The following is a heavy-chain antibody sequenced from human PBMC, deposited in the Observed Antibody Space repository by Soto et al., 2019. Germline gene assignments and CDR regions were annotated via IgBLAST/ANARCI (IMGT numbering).Heavy chain of an antibody. Sequence: QVQLQESGPGLVKPSQTLSLTCIVSGGSISSDGYYWTWIRQHAGQGLEWIAYSYNNGNAYYNPSLESRVSMSVDTSKNQVSLRLTSVTAADTAVYYCARGGYSTAYSTYYYGLAVWGQGTKVTVSS. CDR2: SYNNGNA. V-gene: IGHV4-31*03. J-gene: IGHJ6*02. CDR3: ARGGYSTAYSTYYYGLAV. CDR1: GGSISSDGYY. D-gene: IGHD3-9*01.